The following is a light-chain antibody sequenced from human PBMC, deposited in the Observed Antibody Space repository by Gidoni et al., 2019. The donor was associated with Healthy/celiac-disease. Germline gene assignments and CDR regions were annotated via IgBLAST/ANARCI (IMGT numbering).Light chain of an antibody. Sequence: QSALTQPASVVGSPGQSITISCTGTSSDAGGYNYVSWYQQHPGKAPKLMIYEVSNRPSGVSNRFSGSKSGNTASLTISGLQAEDEADYYCSSYTSSSTLVVFGGGTKLTVL. CDR1: SSDAGGYNY. CDR2: EVS. J-gene: IGLJ2*01. CDR3: SSYTSSSTLVV. V-gene: IGLV2-14*01.